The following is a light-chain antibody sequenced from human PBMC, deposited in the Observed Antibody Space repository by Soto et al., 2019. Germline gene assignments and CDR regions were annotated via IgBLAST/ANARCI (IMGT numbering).Light chain of an antibody. V-gene: IGKV3-15*01. J-gene: IGKJ5*01. CDR1: QSVSSN. Sequence: EIVMTQSPATLSVSPGERATLSCRASQSVSSNLAWYQQKPGQAPRLLIYGASTRATGIPARFSGSGSGTDFTLTISSLQSEDFAVYYCQQYNNWPPGAFGQGTLLEIK. CDR3: QQYNNWPPGA. CDR2: GAS.